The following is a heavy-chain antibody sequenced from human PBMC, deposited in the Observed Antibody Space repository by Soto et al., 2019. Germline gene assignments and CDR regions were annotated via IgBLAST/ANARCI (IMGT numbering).Heavy chain of an antibody. CDR3: TRDGDGRMTTNPYYYYGMDV. CDR2: VYYSGGA. V-gene: IGHV4-59*01. Sequence: SETLSLTCTVSGGSISGYYWSWIRQPPGKGLEWIGNVYYSGGAKYNPSVKRRVSISVDTSKNQFSLNLSSVTAADTAVYYCTRDGDGRMTTNPYYYYGMDVWGPGITVTV. CDR1: GGSISGYY. J-gene: IGHJ6*02. D-gene: IGHD2-21*02.